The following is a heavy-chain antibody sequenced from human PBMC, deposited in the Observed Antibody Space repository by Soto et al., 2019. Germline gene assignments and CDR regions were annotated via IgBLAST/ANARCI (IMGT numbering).Heavy chain of an antibody. CDR1: GFTFSSYG. CDR3: AKVYYDFWSGYYWAPGHYYYGMDV. Sequence: PGGSLRLSCAASGFTFSSYGMHWVRQAPGKGLEWVAVISYDGSNKYYADSVKGRFTISRDNSKNTLYLQMNSLRAEDTAVYYCAKVYYDFWSGYYWAPGHYYYGMDVWGQGTTVTVSS. V-gene: IGHV3-30*18. CDR2: ISYDGSNK. J-gene: IGHJ6*02. D-gene: IGHD3-3*01.